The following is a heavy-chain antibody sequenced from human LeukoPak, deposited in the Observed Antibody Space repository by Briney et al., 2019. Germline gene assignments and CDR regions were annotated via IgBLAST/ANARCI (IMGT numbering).Heavy chain of an antibody. J-gene: IGHJ6*03. CDR3: ASGRVSSSSWSSTYYYYFYIDV. CDR2: IDHTGST. V-gene: IGHV4-59*11. Sequence: SSETLSLTCSVSGDSISMHYWSWIRQPPGKGLEWIGYIDHTGSTNYNPSLNSRVTISRDMSKNHFSLELSSVTAADTAVYFCASGRVSSSSWSSTYYYYFYIDVWGKGTTVTVSS. CDR1: GDSISMHY. D-gene: IGHD6-13*01.